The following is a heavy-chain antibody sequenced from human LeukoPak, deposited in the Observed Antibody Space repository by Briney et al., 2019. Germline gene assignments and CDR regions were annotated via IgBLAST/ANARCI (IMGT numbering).Heavy chain of an antibody. CDR2: INHSGST. CDR3: MGSTWDRNY. V-gene: IGHV4-34*01. D-gene: IGHD1-26*01. CDR1: GGSFSGYY. J-gene: IGHJ4*02. Sequence: PSETLSLTCAVYGGSFSGYYWSWIRQPPGKGLEWIGEINHSGSTNYNPSLKSRVTISVDTSKNQFSLKLSSVTAADTAVYYCMGSTWDRNYWGRGTLVTVSS.